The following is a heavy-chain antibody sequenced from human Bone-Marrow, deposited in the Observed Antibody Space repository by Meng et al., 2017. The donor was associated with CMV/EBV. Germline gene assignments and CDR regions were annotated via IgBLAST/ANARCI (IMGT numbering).Heavy chain of an antibody. V-gene: IGHV3-7*01. CDR1: GFTFSNFW. J-gene: IGHJ6*01. CDR3: ARALPHQLLNYYGMDV. Sequence: GGSLRLSCEAFGFTFSNFWMSWVRQAPGKGLEWVANIKHDGTKEHYVASVKGRFTISRDNAKNSLSLQMNSLRAEDTAVYYCARALPHQLLNYYGMDVWGQGTTVTVSS. D-gene: IGHD2-2*01. CDR2: IKHDGTKE.